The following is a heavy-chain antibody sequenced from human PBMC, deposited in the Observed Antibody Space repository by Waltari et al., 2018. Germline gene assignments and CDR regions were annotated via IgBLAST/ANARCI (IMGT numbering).Heavy chain of an antibody. CDR3: ARHDGGVSGSSSWFDP. J-gene: IGHJ5*02. CDR1: GYSFTSYW. CDR2: IYPGDSDT. Sequence: EVQLVQSGAEVKKPGESLKIACKGSGYSFTSYWIGRVRQMPGKGLEWMGIIYPGDSDTRYSPSFQGQVTISADKSISTAYLQWSSLKASDTAMYYCARHDGGVSGSSSWFDPWGQGTLVTVSS. D-gene: IGHD6-13*01. V-gene: IGHV5-51*01.